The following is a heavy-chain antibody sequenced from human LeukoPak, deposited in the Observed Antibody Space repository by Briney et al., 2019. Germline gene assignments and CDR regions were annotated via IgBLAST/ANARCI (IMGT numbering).Heavy chain of an antibody. Sequence: SETLSLTCAVYGGSFSGYFWSWIRQPPGKGLEWIGEINHSGSTNYNPSLKSRVTISVDTSKNRFSLKLNSVTAADTAVYYCARFPKYYYDSSAYYYAFDIWGQGTVVTVSS. D-gene: IGHD3-22*01. CDR3: ARFPKYYYDSSAYYYAFDI. J-gene: IGHJ3*02. CDR2: INHSGST. V-gene: IGHV4-34*01. CDR1: GGSFSGYF.